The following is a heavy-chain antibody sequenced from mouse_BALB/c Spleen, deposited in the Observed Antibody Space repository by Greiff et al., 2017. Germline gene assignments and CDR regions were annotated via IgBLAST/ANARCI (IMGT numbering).Heavy chain of an antibody. CDR1: GFTFSDYY. CDR3: ARGGGTTVVNYYAMDY. V-gene: IGHV5-4*02. D-gene: IGHD1-1*01. Sequence: EVQLVESGGGLVKPGGSLKLSCAASGFTFSDYYMYWVRQTPEKRLEWVATISDGGSYTYYPDSVKGRFTISRDNAKNNLYLQMSSLKSEDTAMYYCARGGGTTVVNYYAMDYWGQGTSVTGSS. J-gene: IGHJ4*01. CDR2: ISDGGSYT.